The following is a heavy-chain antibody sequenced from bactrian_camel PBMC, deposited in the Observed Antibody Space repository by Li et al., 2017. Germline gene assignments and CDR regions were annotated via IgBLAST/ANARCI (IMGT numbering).Heavy chain of an antibody. CDR1: GVTTPSDD. Sequence: VQLVESGGDSVRTGGSLRLACAASGVTTPSDDMGWFHEAPGKEREKIATIYTGTGSTYYGDSVKGRFAISQDKSKNTVYLQMNSLKPEDTGMYYCNGRWSRVQYTGQGTQVTVS. V-gene: IGHV3S40*01. CDR2: IYTGTGST. J-gene: IGHJ4*01. D-gene: IGHD2*01.